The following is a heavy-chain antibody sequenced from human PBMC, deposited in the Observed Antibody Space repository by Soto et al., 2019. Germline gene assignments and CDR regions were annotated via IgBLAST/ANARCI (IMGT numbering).Heavy chain of an antibody. Sequence: QVQLQESGPGLVKPSETLSLTCTVSGGSISSYYWSWIRQPPGKGLEWLGYIYYSGSTNYNPSLSSRVTLSVDTSKNQFSLKLGSVTPADTAVYYCARSLDGSGSYYVDNLFDPWGQGTLVTVSA. CDR1: GGSISSYY. CDR2: IYYSGST. J-gene: IGHJ5*02. CDR3: ARSLDGSGSYYVDNLFDP. D-gene: IGHD3-10*01. V-gene: IGHV4-59*01.